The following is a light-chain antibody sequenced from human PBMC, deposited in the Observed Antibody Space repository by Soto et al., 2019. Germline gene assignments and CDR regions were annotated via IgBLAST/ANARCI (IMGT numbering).Light chain of an antibody. CDR2: GNN. V-gene: IGLV1-51*01. J-gene: IGLJ2*01. Sequence: QSVLTQPPSVSAAPGQKVTISCSGSSYNIGGNYVSWYVQLPGTAPKFLIYGNNKRPSGIPDRFSGSKSGTSATLGITGLQTEDEADYYCATWDSSLGYVVFGGGTKLTVL. CDR1: SYNIGGNY. CDR3: ATWDSSLGYVV.